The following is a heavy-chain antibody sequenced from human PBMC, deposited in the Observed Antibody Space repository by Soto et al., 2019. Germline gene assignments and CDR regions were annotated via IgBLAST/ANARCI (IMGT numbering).Heavy chain of an antibody. Sequence: GGSLRLSCAASGFTFSSYDMHWVRQATGKGLEWVSAIGTAGDTYYPGSVKGRFTISRENAKNSLYLQMNSLRAGDTAVYYCARARGHSSIRGGGAFDIWGQGTMVTVSS. CDR1: GFTFSSYD. J-gene: IGHJ3*02. D-gene: IGHD2-2*01. V-gene: IGHV3-13*01. CDR3: ARARGHSSIRGGGAFDI. CDR2: IGTAGDT.